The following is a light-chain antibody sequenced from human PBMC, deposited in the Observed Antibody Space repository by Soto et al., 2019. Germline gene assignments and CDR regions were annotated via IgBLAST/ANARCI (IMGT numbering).Light chain of an antibody. CDR3: QQYDNWPPWT. CDR2: GAS. V-gene: IGKV3-15*01. CDR1: QSVRSN. J-gene: IGKJ1*01. Sequence: EVVMTQSPATVSVSPGERATLSCRTSQSVRSNLAWYQQRPGQSPRLLIYGASTRATGIPARFSGSGSGTEFTLTISRLQSEDFAVYYCQQYDNWPPWTFGQGTKVEIE.